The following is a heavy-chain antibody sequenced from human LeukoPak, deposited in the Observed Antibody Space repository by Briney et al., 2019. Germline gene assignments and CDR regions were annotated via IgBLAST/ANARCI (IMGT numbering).Heavy chain of an antibody. CDR1: GFTFSDYY. J-gene: IGHJ6*03. D-gene: IGHD3-9*01. CDR3: AKCILTGYYKGYMDV. CDR2: ISGSGGST. Sequence: GGSLRLSCAASGFTFSDYYMSWIRQAPGKGLEWVSAISGSGGSTYSADSVKGRFTISRDNSKNTLYLQMNSLRAEDTAVYYCAKCILTGYYKGYMDVWGKGTTVTISS. V-gene: IGHV3-23*01.